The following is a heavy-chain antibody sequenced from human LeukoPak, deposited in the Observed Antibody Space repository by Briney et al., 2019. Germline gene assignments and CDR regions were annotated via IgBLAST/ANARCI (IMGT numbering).Heavy chain of an antibody. J-gene: IGHJ6*02. Sequence: SETLSLTCTVSGGSISSYYWSWIRQPPGKGLECIGYIYYSGSTKYNPSLKSRVTISVDTSKNQFSLKLSSVTAADTAVYYCARDQVVLGETYYYYGKDVWGQGTTMIVSS. D-gene: IGHD3-10*01. CDR1: GGSISSYY. CDR3: ARDQVVLGETYYYYGKDV. CDR2: IYYSGST. V-gene: IGHV4-59*01.